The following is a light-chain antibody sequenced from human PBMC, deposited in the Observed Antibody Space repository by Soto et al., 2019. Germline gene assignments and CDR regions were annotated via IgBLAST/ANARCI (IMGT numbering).Light chain of an antibody. CDR2: GAS. J-gene: IGKJ3*01. Sequence: EIILTQSPGTLSLSPGERATLSCRASQSLSSSYLAWHQQKPGQAPRLLMCGASSRATGISDRFSGSGSGTHFTLTISRLEPEDFAVYYCPQYGSSPFGPGTKVDIK. CDR1: QSLSSSY. V-gene: IGKV3-20*01. CDR3: PQYGSSP.